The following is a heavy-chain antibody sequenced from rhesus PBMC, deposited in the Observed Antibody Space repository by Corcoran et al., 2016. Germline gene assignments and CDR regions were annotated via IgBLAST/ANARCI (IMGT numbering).Heavy chain of an antibody. CDR1: GGSISDSYR. CDR3: ARERGYNIWTGSGY. CDR2: IYCSCTST. V-gene: IGHV4S10*01. D-gene: IGHD3-3*01. Sequence: QVQLQESGPGVVKPSETLSLTCAVSGGSISDSYRWSWIRQPPGKGLEWIGYIYCSCTSTHYNPSLKRRVTISTDTSKNQFSLKLSSVAAADAAVYYCARERGYNIWTGSGYWGQGVLVTVSS. J-gene: IGHJ4*01.